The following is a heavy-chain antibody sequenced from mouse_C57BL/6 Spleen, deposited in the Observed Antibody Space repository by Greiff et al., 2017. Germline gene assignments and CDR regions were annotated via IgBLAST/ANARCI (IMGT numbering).Heavy chain of an antibody. CDR1: GFNIKDDY. Sequence: VQLQQSGAELVRPGASVKLSCTASGFNIKDDYMHWVKQRPEQGLEWIGWIDPENGDTEYASKFQGKATITADTSSNTAYLQLSSLTSEDTAVYYCTSLYYGNRYAMDYWGQGTSVTVSS. V-gene: IGHV14-4*01. D-gene: IGHD2-1*01. J-gene: IGHJ4*01. CDR3: TSLYYGNRYAMDY. CDR2: IDPENGDT.